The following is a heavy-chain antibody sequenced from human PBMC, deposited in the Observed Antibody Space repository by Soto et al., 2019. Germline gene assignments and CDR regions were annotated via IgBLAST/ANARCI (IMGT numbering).Heavy chain of an antibody. Sequence: QVQLQESGPGLVKPSQTLSLTCTVSGASISSGGSYWSWIRQRPGKGLEWIGYIFYSGSFYYTPSPKVLDMISPHTSKIQFAVRLTPGTAADPAVYYCARAPETPPIFGVVRPYFFDYWGQGTLVTVSS. D-gene: IGHD3-3*01. CDR2: IFYSGSF. CDR3: ARAPETPPIFGVVRPYFFDY. CDR1: GASISSGGSY. J-gene: IGHJ4*02. V-gene: IGHV4-31*01.